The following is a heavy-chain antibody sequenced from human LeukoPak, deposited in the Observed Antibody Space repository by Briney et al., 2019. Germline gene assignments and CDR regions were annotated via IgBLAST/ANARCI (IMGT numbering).Heavy chain of an antibody. J-gene: IGHJ6*02. CDR1: GISVSNNY. Sequence: PGGSLRLSCAVSGISVSNNYMYWVRQAPGKGLEWISVIYSGGNTYYADSVKDRFTISRDNSKNTLYLQMNSLGAEGTAVYYCARRPSGSYYYYGMDVWGQGTTVTVSS. CDR3: ARRPSGSYYYYGMDV. CDR2: IYSGGNT. D-gene: IGHD1-26*01. V-gene: IGHV3-53*01.